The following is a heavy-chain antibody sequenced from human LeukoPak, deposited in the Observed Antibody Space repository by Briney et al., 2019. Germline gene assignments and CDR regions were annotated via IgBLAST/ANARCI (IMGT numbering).Heavy chain of an antibody. D-gene: IGHD6-6*01. CDR3: AKAVGSSSSWFDP. CDR1: GFIVRSNH. CDR2: ISGSGGST. Sequence: GGSLRLTCAAFGFIVRSNHINWVRQAPGKGLEWVSAISGSGGSTYYADSVKGRFTISRDNSKNTLYLQMNSLRAEDTAVYYCAKAVGSSSSWFDPWGQGTLVTVSS. V-gene: IGHV3-23*01. J-gene: IGHJ5*02.